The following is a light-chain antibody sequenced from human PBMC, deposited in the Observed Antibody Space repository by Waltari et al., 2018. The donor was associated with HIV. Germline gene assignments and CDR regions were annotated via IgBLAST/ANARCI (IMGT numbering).Light chain of an antibody. CDR2: DGS. V-gene: IGLV3-21*02. Sequence: SYVLTQPPSVSVAPGQAATIPCGGNNIGSKSVHWYQQKAGQAPVRVVYDGSDRPSGIPERFSGSRSGNTATLTISRVEAGDEADYYCHVWDRSSDHHVFGTGTKVTVL. J-gene: IGLJ1*01. CDR3: HVWDRSSDHHV. CDR1: NIGSKS.